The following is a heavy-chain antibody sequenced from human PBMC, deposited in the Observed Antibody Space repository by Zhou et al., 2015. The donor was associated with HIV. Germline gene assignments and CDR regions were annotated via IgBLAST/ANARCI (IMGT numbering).Heavy chain of an antibody. Sequence: EVQMVESGGGLVQPGGSLRLSCAASGFTLSNYWMHWVRQAPGKGLVWVSRINSDGSSTTYADSVKGRFTISRDNAKNTLYLRMNSLRDEDTAVYYCARGKFRGAAADYYYYGMDVWGQGTTVTVSS. CDR2: INSDGSST. D-gene: IGHD6-13*01. CDR1: GFTLSNYW. V-gene: IGHV3-74*01. J-gene: IGHJ6*02. CDR3: ARGKFRGAAADYYYYGMDV.